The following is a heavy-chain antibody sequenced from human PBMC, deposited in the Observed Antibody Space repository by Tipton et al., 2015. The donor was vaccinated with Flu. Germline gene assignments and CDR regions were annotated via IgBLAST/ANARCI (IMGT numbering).Heavy chain of an antibody. CDR3: ARDFYGDTSGYDWGGPVDI. J-gene: IGHJ3*02. Sequence: LSLTCAASGFTFSDYYMSWIRQAPGKGLEWVSYISSSGSTIYYADSVKGRFTISRDNAKNSLYLQMSSLRAEDTAVYYCARDFYGDTSGYDWGGPVDIWGQGTMVTVSS. D-gene: IGHD5-12*01. CDR1: GFTFSDYY. V-gene: IGHV3-11*01. CDR2: ISSSGSTI.